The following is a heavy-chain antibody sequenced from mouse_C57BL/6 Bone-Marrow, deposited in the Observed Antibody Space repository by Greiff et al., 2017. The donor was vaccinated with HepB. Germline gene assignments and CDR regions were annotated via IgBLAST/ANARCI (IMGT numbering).Heavy chain of an antibody. CDR2: INPYNGGT. V-gene: IGHV1-19*01. CDR1: GYTFTDYY. CDR3: ARGYSNSFAY. Sequence: DVQLQESGPVLVKPGASVKMSCKASGYTFTDYYMNWVKQSHGKSLEWIGVINPYNGGTSYNQKFKGKATLTVDKSSSTAYMELNSLTSEDSAVYYCARGYSNSFAYWGQGTLVTVSA. D-gene: IGHD2-5*01. J-gene: IGHJ3*01.